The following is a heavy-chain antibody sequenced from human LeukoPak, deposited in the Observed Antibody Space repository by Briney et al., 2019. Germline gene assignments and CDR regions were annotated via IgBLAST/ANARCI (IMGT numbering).Heavy chain of an antibody. Sequence: SETLSLTCTVSGASISSSNYYWGRIRQPPGKGLEWIGSIYYSGSTYYNPSLKSRVTISEDTSKNQFSLKLSSVTAADTTVYYCARHLRSGVRQLAGVTTRYFDYWGQGTLVTVSS. V-gene: IGHV4-39*01. CDR2: IYYSGST. CDR3: ARHLRSGVRQLAGVTTRYFDY. D-gene: IGHD6-13*01. CDR1: GASISSSNYY. J-gene: IGHJ4*02.